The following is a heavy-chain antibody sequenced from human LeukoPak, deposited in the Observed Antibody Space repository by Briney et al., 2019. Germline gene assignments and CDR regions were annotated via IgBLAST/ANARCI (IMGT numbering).Heavy chain of an antibody. J-gene: IGHJ4*02. Sequence: GASVKVSCKTSGYMFTGFFIHWVRQAPGQGLECMGSVSPNNGGTSYAQRFQGRVNMTSDTSTRTAYLQVSGLRFDDTAVYYCASLLWFGDFDYWGQGTPVTVSS. V-gene: IGHV1-2*02. CDR3: ASLLWFGDFDY. D-gene: IGHD3-10*01. CDR2: VSPNNGGT. CDR1: GYMFTGFF.